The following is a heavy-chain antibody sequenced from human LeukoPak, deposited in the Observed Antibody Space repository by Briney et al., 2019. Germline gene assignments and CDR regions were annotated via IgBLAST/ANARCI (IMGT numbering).Heavy chain of an antibody. V-gene: IGHV1-69*04. CDR3: AXDTXDGGIQLWLAY. CDR2: IIPILGIA. J-gene: IGHJ4*02. CDR1: GGTFSSYA. D-gene: IGHD5-18*01. Sequence: SVKVSCKASGGTFSSYAISWVRQAPGQGLEWMGRIIPILGIANYAQKFQGRVTITADKSTSTAYMELSSLRSEDTAVYYCAXDTXDGGIQLWLAYWGQGTLVTVSS.